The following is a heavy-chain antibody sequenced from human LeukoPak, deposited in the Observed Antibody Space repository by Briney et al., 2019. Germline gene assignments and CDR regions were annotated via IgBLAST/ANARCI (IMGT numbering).Heavy chain of an antibody. CDR3: AKIRRQLVPVDY. V-gene: IGHV3-23*01. J-gene: IGHJ4*02. CDR1: GFTFSSSA. Sequence: GGSLRLSCAASGFTFSSSAMSWVRQAPGKGLEWVSVTSDSGGSTYYADSVKGRFTISRDNSKNTLYLQMNSLRAEDTAVYYCAKIRRQLVPVDYWGQGTLVTVSS. D-gene: IGHD6-13*01. CDR2: TSDSGGST.